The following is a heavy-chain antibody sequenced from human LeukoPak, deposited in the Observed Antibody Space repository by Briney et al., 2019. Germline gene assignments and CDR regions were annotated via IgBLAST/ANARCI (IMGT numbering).Heavy chain of an antibody. V-gene: IGHV3-23*01. D-gene: IGHD2-15*01. CDR1: GFTFSGYA. CDR2: ISGSTGST. J-gene: IGHJ4*02. Sequence: GGSLRLSCAASGFTFSGYAISWVRQAPGKGLEWVSGISGSTGSTYYVDSVKGRFTISRDNSKNTLYLQMNSLRAEDTAVYYCAKQKGVSWYSEEDYWGQGTLVTVSS. CDR3: AKQKGVSWYSEEDY.